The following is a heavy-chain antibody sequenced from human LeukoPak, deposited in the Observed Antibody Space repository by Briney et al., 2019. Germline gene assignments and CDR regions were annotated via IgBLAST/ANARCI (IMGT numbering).Heavy chain of an antibody. CDR1: GYIFTNNW. Sequence: GESLKISCKGSGYIFTNNWIGWVRQMPGKGLEWMGITYPGDSNTRYSPSFQGRVTISADKSISSAYLQWSSLKASDTAMYYCVRSPACSSGTCYPNWFDPWGQGTLVTVSS. CDR2: TYPGDSNT. CDR3: VRSPACSSGTCYPNWFDP. V-gene: IGHV5-51*01. D-gene: IGHD2-15*01. J-gene: IGHJ5*02.